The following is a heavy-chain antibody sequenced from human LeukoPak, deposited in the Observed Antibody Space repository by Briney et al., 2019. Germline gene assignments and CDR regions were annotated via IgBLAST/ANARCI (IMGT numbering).Heavy chain of an antibody. CDR3: ARQGWGNWFDP. V-gene: IGHV6-1*01. CDR2: TYYRSKWYN. CDR1: GDSVSSNSVA. D-gene: IGHD1-26*01. J-gene: IGHJ5*02. Sequence: SQTLSLTCAISGDSVSSNSVAWNWIRQSPSRGLEWLGRTYYRSKWYNEYALSVKSRVTVTPDTSKSQFSLQLRSVTAADTAVYYCARQGWGNWFDPWGQGTLVTVSS.